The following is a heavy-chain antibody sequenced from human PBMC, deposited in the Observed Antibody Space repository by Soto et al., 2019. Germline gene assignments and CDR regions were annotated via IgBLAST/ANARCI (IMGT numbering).Heavy chain of an antibody. CDR2: IYYSGST. CDR1: GGSISSYY. Sequence: SETLSLTCTVPGGSISSYYWSWIRQPPGKGLEWIGYIYYSGSTNYNPSLKSRVTISVDTSKNQFSLKLSSVTAADTAVYYCARSGYCSSTSCYPRPDYYGMDVWGQGTTVTVSS. D-gene: IGHD2-2*03. CDR3: ARSGYCSSTSCYPRPDYYGMDV. J-gene: IGHJ6*02. V-gene: IGHV4-59*01.